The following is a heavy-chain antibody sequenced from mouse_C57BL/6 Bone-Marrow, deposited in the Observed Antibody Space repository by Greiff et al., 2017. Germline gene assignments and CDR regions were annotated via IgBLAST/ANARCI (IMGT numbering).Heavy chain of an antibody. Sequence: QVQLQQSGAELMKPGASVKLSCKATGYTFTGYWIEWVKQRPGHGLEWIGDIYPGSGSTNYNEQFKGKATFTVDTSSNTAYIQLSSLTTEDSDIYDCASEVYDTFAYWGQGTLVTVSA. CDR1: GYTFTGYW. V-gene: IGHV1-9*01. D-gene: IGHD2-12*01. CDR2: IYPGSGST. CDR3: ASEVYDTFAY. J-gene: IGHJ3*01.